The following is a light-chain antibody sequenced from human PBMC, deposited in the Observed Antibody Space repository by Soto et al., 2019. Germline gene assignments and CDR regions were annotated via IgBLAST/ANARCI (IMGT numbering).Light chain of an antibody. Sequence: DIQMTQSPSSLSASVGDRVMITCRASQSITGYLNWYQQKPGKAPKLLIYAASNLQSGVPSRFSGSGSGTDFTLTIRSLQPEDFATYFCQKSQNIPYPFGQGPKLEIK. V-gene: IGKV1-39*01. CDR3: QKSQNIPYP. CDR1: QSITGY. J-gene: IGKJ2*01. CDR2: AAS.